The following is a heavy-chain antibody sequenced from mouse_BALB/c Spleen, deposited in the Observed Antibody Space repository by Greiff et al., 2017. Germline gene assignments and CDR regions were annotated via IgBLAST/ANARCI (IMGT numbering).Heavy chain of an antibody. D-gene: IGHD1-1*01. CDR3: ARQGGSSLYYAMDY. J-gene: IGHJ4*01. CDR2: ISNGGGST. CDR1: GFTFSSYT. Sequence: EVKLVESGGGLVQPGGSLKLSCAASGFTFSSYTMSWVRQTPEKRLEWVAYISNGGGSTYYPDTVKGRFTISRDNAKNTLYLQMSSLKSEDTAMYYCARQGGSSLYYAMDYWGQGTSVTVSS. V-gene: IGHV5-12-2*01.